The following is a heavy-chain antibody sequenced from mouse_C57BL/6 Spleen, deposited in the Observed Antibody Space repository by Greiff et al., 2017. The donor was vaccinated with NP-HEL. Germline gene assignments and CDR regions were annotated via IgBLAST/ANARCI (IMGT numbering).Heavy chain of an antibody. D-gene: IGHD1-1*01. V-gene: IGHV1-64*01. CDR1: GYTFTSYW. CDR2: IHPNSGST. CDR3: AREGDGSSPLLVMDY. J-gene: IGHJ4*01. Sequence: QVQLQQSGAELVNPGASVKLSCKASGYTFTSYWMHWVKQRPGQGLEWIGMIHPNSGSTNYNEKFKSKATLTVDKSSSTAYMQLSSLTSEDSAVYYCAREGDGSSPLLVMDYWGQGTSVTVSS.